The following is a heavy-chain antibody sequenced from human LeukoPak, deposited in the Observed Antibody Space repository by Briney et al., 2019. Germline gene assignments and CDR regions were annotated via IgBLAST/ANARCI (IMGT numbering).Heavy chain of an antibody. CDR1: GFTFSNYA. J-gene: IGHJ4*02. CDR2: ISSSGDNT. D-gene: IGHD3-10*01. CDR3: AKRHYYASGSPPYYFDY. Sequence: GGSLRLSCAASGFTFSNYAMSWVRQAPGKGLEWVSTISSSGDNTHYADSVKGRFTISRDNSKNTLFLQMNSLRAEDTAVYYCAKRHYYASGSPPYYFDYWGQGTLVAVSS. V-gene: IGHV3-23*01.